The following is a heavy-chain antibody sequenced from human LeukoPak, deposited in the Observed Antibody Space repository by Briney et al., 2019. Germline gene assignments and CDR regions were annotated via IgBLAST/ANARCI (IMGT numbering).Heavy chain of an antibody. Sequence: SETLSLTCAVYGGSFSGYYWSWIRQPPGKGLEWIGEINHSGSTNYNPSLKSRVTISVDTSKNQFSLKLSSVTAADTAVYYCARVPAAGLWILDYRGQGTLVTVSS. CDR3: ARVPAAGLWILDY. CDR2: INHSGST. J-gene: IGHJ4*02. CDR1: GGSFSGYY. V-gene: IGHV4-34*01. D-gene: IGHD6-13*01.